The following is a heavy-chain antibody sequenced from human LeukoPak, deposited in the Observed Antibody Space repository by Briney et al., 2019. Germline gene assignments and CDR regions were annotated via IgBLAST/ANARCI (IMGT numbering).Heavy chain of an antibody. CDR2: IYTSGST. CDR1: GGSISSYY. CDR3: AGYCSSTSCYIRYYGMDV. V-gene: IGHV4-4*07. D-gene: IGHD2-2*02. Sequence: SETVSLTCTVSGGSISSYYWSWIRQPAGKGLEWIGRIYTSGSTNYNPSLKSRVTMSVDTSKNQFSLKLSSVTAADTAVYYCAGYCSSTSCYIRYYGMDVWGQGTTVTVSS. J-gene: IGHJ6*02.